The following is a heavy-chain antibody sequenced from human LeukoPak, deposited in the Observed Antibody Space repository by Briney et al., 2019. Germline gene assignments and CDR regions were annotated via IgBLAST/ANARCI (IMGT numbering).Heavy chain of an antibody. Sequence: GGSLRLSCAASGFTFSSYSMNWVRQAPGKGLEWVSSISSSSSYIYYADSVKGRFTISRDNAKNSLYLQMNSLRAEDTAVYYCARDHYPDGYSSSWYPPYFDYWGQGTLVTVSS. CDR1: GFTFSSYS. D-gene: IGHD6-13*01. CDR3: ARDHYPDGYSSSWYPPYFDY. CDR2: ISSSSSYI. V-gene: IGHV3-21*01. J-gene: IGHJ4*02.